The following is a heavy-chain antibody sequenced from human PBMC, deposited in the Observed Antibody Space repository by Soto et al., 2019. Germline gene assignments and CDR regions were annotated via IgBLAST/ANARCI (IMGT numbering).Heavy chain of an antibody. D-gene: IGHD6-6*01. CDR2: ISSSSGTI. CDR3: ARARYSASSQFDN. J-gene: IGHJ4*02. CDR1: GFTFSSYS. V-gene: IGHV3-48*01. Sequence: GGSLRLSCAASGFTFSSYSMNWVRQAPGKGLQWVSYISSSSGTIYYADSVKGRFTISRDNAKNSLYLHVSSLRAEDTAVYYCARARYSASSQFDNWGQGTLVTVSS.